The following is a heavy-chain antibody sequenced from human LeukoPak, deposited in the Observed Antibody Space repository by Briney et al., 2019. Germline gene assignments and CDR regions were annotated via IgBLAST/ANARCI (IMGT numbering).Heavy chain of an antibody. Sequence: GGSLRLSCSASGFTFSSYAMTWVRQAPGKGLEWVSTVSSSDSSSYYADSVKGRFTISRDNSKNTLNLQMNSLRAEDTAVYYCAKGRGYCSGGSCYSDYWGQGTLVTVSS. V-gene: IGHV3-23*01. D-gene: IGHD2-15*01. CDR3: AKGRGYCSGGSCYSDY. CDR1: GFTFSSYA. CDR2: VSSSDSSS. J-gene: IGHJ4*02.